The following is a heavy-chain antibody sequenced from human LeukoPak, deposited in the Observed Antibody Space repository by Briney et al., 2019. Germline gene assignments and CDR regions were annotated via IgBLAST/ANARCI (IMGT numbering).Heavy chain of an antibody. CDR3: AREPSNQWIDY. CDR2: IYHSGST. Sequence: SETLSLTCTVSGYSISSGYYWGWIRQPPGKGLEWIGSIYHSGSTYYNPSLKSRVTISVDTSKNQFSLKLSSVTAADTVVYYCAREPSNQWIDYWGQGTLVTVSS. V-gene: IGHV4-38-2*02. D-gene: IGHD6-19*01. J-gene: IGHJ4*02. CDR1: GYSISSGYY.